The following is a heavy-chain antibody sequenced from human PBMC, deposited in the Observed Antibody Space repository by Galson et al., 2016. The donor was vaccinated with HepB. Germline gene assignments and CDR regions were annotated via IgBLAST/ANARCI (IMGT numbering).Heavy chain of an antibody. V-gene: IGHV3-30*04. CDR3: AKDGGYTYALGY. CDR2: ISSDGSNQ. Sequence: SLRLSCAAPGFTFSTSAVHWVRQAPGKGLEWVAVISSDGSNQFYADSVTGRFTISSDNSKDTLYLQMNSLRAENTAVYYCAKDGGYTYALGYWGRGTLVPVS. CDR1: GFTFSTSA. J-gene: IGHJ4*02. D-gene: IGHD5-18*01.